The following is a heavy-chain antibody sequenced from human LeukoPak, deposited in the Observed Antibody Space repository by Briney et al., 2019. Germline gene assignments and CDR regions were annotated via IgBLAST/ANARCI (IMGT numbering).Heavy chain of an antibody. V-gene: IGHV3-21*04. J-gene: IGHJ6*03. CDR2: ISSTGSYI. D-gene: IGHD1-1*01. CDR3: ARYLEATETTWHYMDV. Sequence: PGGSLRLSCVASGFTFSSYGMNWVRQAPGKGLEWVASISSTGSYIYYADSVKGRFTVSRDNAKNSLYLQMNSLRVGDTGLYYCARYLEATETTWHYMDVWGKGTTVIVSS. CDR1: GFTFSSYG.